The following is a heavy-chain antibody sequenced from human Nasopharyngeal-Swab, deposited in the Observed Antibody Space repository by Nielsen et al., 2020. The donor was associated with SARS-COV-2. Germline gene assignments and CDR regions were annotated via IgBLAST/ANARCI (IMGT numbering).Heavy chain of an antibody. V-gene: IGHV3-7*01. CDR2: IKQDGSEK. J-gene: IGHJ6*02. D-gene: IGHD4-17*01. CDR3: AREDRGYGDYYYYGMDV. CDR1: GFTFSSYW. Sequence: GGSLRLSCAASGFTFSSYWMSWVRQAPGKGLEWVANIKQDGSEKYYVDSVKGRFTISRDNAKNSLYLQMNSLRAEDTAVYYCAREDRGYGDYYYYGMDVWGQGTTVTVSS.